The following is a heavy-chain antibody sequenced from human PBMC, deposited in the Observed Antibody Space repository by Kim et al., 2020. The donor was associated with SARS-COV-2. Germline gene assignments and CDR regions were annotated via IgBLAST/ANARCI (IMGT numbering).Heavy chain of an antibody. V-gene: IGHV1-69*13. CDR2: IIPIFGTA. CDR1: GGTFSSYA. J-gene: IGHJ3*02. Sequence: SVKVSCKASGGTFSSYAISWVRQAPGQGLEWMGGIIPIFGTANYAQKFQGRVTITADESTSTAYMELSSLRSEDTAVYYCADTMVRGVSLDAFDIWGQGTMVTVSS. CDR3: ADTMVRGVSLDAFDI. D-gene: IGHD3-10*01.